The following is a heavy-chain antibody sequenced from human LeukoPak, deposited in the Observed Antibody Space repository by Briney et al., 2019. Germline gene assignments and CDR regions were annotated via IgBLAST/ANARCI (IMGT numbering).Heavy chain of an antibody. J-gene: IGHJ4*02. V-gene: IGHV3-64D*06. Sequence: GGYLSLYCSASGFTFSSYALHWVRQAPGKGLKYVSALSSNGGSSSYADSVKGRFTISRDNSKNTLYLQRSSLSAEDTAVYYCVKAAMITFGGVIDRFDYWGQGTLVTVSS. CDR2: LSSNGGSS. CDR1: GFTFSSYA. CDR3: VKAAMITFGGVIDRFDY. D-gene: IGHD3-16*02.